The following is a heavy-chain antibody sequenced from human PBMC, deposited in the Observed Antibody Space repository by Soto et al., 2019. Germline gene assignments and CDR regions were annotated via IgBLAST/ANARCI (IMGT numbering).Heavy chain of an antibody. Sequence: PGGSLRLSCAASGFTVSSNYMSWVRQAPGKGLEWFSVIYSGGSTYYADSVKGRFTISRDNSKNTLYLQMNSLRAEDTAVYYCARDGCSSTSCPRQYYYYMDVWGKGTTVTVSS. CDR3: ARDGCSSTSCPRQYYYYMDV. D-gene: IGHD2-2*01. J-gene: IGHJ6*03. CDR1: GFTVSSNY. V-gene: IGHV3-66*01. CDR2: IYSGGST.